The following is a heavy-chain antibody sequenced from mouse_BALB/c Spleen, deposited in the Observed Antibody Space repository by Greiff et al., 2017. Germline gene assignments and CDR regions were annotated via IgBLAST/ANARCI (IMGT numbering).Heavy chain of an antibody. D-gene: IGHD2-10*02. CDR1: GFTFSSYA. J-gene: IGHJ4*01. CDR3: ARRGYGNYLYYAMDY. V-gene: IGHV5-9-4*01. Sequence: EVKLVESGGGLVKPGGSLKLSCAASGFTFSSYAMSWVRQSPEKRLEWVAEISSGGSYTYYPDTVTGRFTISRDNAKNTLYLEMSSLRSEDTAMYYCARRGYGNYLYYAMDYWGQGTSVTVSS. CDR2: ISSGGSYT.